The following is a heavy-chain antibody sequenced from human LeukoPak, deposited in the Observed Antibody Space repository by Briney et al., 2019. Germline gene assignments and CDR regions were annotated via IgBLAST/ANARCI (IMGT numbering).Heavy chain of an antibody. CDR2: INHSGST. V-gene: IGHV4-34*01. D-gene: IGHD5-18*01. Sequence: PSETLSLTCAVYGGSFSGYYWSWIRQPPGKGLEWIGEINHSGSTNYNPSLKSRVTISVDTSKNQFSLKLSSVTAADTAVYYCARGRGYSYGRLDYWGQGTLVTVSS. CDR3: ARGRGYSYGRLDY. J-gene: IGHJ4*02. CDR1: GGSFSGYY.